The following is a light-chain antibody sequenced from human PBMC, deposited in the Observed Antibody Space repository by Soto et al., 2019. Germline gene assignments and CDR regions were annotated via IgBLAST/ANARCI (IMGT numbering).Light chain of an antibody. V-gene: IGKV3-15*01. J-gene: IGKJ1*01. CDR3: QQYTDWPTT. Sequence: EIVMRQSPATLSVSPGQRATLSCRASQSVRTTVAWYRQRPGQAPRLLIYGASTRATGVPDRFSGDGSGTDFTLTVTSLQSEDFGIYYCQQYTDWPTTFGQGTKVDIK. CDR2: GAS. CDR1: QSVRTT.